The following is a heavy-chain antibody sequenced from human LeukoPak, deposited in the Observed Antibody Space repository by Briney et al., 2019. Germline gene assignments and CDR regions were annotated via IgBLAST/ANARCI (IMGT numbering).Heavy chain of an antibody. CDR1: GFIFGDYG. CDR2: IKHDGSEK. V-gene: IGHV3-7*01. J-gene: IGHJ4*02. CDR3: ATDRGWRTSGYYLYYFEY. D-gene: IGHD3-3*01. Sequence: GGSLRLSCTASGFIFGDYGMSWFRQAPGKGLEWVASIKHDGSEKYYVDSVRGRFTISRDNTKNLLYLQMSSLRAEDTAVYYCATDRGWRTSGYYLYYFEYWGQGTLVTFSS.